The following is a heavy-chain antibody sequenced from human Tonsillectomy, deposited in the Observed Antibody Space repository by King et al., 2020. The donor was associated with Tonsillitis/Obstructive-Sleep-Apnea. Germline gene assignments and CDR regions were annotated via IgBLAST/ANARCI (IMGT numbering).Heavy chain of an antibody. V-gene: IGHV3-11*05. D-gene: IGHD4-11*01. CDR2: ISSSISYT. Sequence: QVQLVESGGGLVKPGGSLRLSCAASGFTFSDYYMSWIRQAPGKGLELVSYISSSISYTNYVDSVKGRFTISRDNAKNSLYLQMNSMRAEDTAVYYCARDGPTMTTVTLYYFDYWGQGTLVTVSS. CDR3: ARDGPTMTTVTLYYFDY. J-gene: IGHJ4*02. CDR1: GFTFSDYY.